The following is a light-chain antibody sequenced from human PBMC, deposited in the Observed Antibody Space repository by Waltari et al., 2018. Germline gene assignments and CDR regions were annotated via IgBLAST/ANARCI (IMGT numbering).Light chain of an antibody. Sequence: QSVLTQPPSVSGAPGQRVTISCTGSSSNIGAGSDVHWYQQVPGTVPKVPIFGNTKRPSRVPDRFSGSKSGTSASLAITGLQAEDEADYYCQSYDSSLSGVVFGGGTKLTVL. V-gene: IGLV1-40*01. CDR1: SSNIGAGSD. CDR2: GNT. J-gene: IGLJ2*01. CDR3: QSYDSSLSGVV.